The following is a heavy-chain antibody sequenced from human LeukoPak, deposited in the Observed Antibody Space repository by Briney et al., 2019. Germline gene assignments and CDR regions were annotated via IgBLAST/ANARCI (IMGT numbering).Heavy chain of an antibody. J-gene: IGHJ4*02. CDR3: GRTDRTEDPIDY. D-gene: IGHD7-27*01. CDR2: IYPGDSDT. Sequence: GESLKISCKGSGYSFRNYWIGWVRQMPGKGLEWMGIIYPGDSDTRYSPSFQGQVTISADKSISTAYLQWSSLKASDSAMYFCGRTDRTEDPIDYWGQGTLVTVSS. CDR1: GYSFRNYW. V-gene: IGHV5-51*01.